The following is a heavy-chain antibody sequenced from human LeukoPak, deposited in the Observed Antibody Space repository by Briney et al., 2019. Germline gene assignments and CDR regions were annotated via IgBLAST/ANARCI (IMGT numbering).Heavy chain of an antibody. CDR1: GFTFDDYA. D-gene: IGHD6-13*01. J-gene: IGHJ4*02. Sequence: GGSLRLSCAASGFTFDDYAMHWVRQAPGKGLEWVSGISWNSGSIGYVDSVKGRFTISRDNAKNPLYLQMNSLRAEDTALYYCAKDNRAAAGAGYFDYWGQGTLVTVSS. V-gene: IGHV3-9*01. CDR3: AKDNRAAAGAGYFDY. CDR2: ISWNSGSI.